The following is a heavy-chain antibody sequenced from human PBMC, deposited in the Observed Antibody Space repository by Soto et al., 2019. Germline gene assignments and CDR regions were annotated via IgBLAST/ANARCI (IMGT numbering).Heavy chain of an antibody. D-gene: IGHD3-9*01. CDR1: GYIFHNFG. V-gene: IGHV1-18*01. Sequence: QVQLVQSGAEVPKPGASVTVSCKTSGYIFHNFGLTWVRQAPGRGLEWLGWIYSEAGTINIPQKFRGRVTMTTDTSTSTAFMELRSLTFDDSAVYFCARDFDFDIDYWGQGTLVTVSS. CDR3: ARDFDFDIDY. J-gene: IGHJ4*02. CDR2: IYSEAGTI.